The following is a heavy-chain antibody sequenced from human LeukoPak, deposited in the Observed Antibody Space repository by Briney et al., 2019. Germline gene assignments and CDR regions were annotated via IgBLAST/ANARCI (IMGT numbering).Heavy chain of an antibody. Sequence: ASVKVSCKASGYTFTSYYMHWVRQATGQGLEWMGWMNPNSGNTGYAQKFQGRVTITRNTSISTAYMELSSLRSEDTAVYYCARVSKYYDFWSGYYTRGNFDYWGQGTLVTVSS. D-gene: IGHD3-3*01. CDR3: ARVSKYYDFWSGYYTRGNFDY. CDR1: GYTFTSYY. V-gene: IGHV1-8*03. J-gene: IGHJ4*02. CDR2: MNPNSGNT.